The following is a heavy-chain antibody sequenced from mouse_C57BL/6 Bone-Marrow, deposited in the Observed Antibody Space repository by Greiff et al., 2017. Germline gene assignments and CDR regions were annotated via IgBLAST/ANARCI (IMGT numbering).Heavy chain of an antibody. CDR3: SRLIKNPYWYFDV. V-gene: IGHV1-7*01. D-gene: IGHD2-4*01. CDR1: GYTFTSYW. J-gene: IGHJ1*03. CDR2: INPSSGYT. Sequence: VQLVESGAELAKPGASVKLSCKASGYTFTSYWMHWVKQRPGQGLEWIGYINPSSGYTKYNQKFKDKATLTADKSSSTAYMQLSSLTYEDSAVYYCSRLIKNPYWYFDVWGTGTTVTVSS.